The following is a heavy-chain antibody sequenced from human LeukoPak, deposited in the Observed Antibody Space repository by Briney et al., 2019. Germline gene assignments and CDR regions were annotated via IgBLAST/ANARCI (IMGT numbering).Heavy chain of an antibody. J-gene: IGHJ6*02. CDR2: ISSDGGGI. CDR1: GFTFDDYA. D-gene: IGHD6-13*01. CDR3: AKDMRWQLVSLGMDV. V-gene: IGHV3-43D*03. Sequence: GGSLRLSCAASGFTFDDYAMHWVRQVPGKGLEWLSVISSDGGGISYAASVKGRFTISRDNSKNSQYLQMNSLRAEDTALYYCAKDMRWQLVSLGMDVWGQGTTVTVSS.